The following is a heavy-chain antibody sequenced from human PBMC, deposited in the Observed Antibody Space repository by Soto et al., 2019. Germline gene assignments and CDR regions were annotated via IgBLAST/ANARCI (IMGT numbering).Heavy chain of an antibody. J-gene: IGHJ4*02. CDR3: ARESIVGATNTFDY. CDR1: GFTVSSNY. V-gene: IGHV3-66*01. D-gene: IGHD1-26*01. CDR2: IYSGGST. Sequence: EVQLVESGGGLVQPGESLRLSCAASGFTVSSNYMSWVRQAPGKGLEWVSIIYSGGSTYYADSVKGRFTISRDNSKNTLYLQMNSLRAKDTAVYYCARESIVGATNTFDYWGQGTLVTVSS.